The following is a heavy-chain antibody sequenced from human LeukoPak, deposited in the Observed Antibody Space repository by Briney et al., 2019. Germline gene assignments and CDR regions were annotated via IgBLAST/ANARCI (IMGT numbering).Heavy chain of an antibody. CDR1: GGSISSNSYY. V-gene: IGHV4-39*07. CDR2: IYYSGIT. J-gene: IGHJ4*02. Sequence: SETLSLTCAVSGGSISSNSYYWGWIRQPPGKGLEWIGSIYYSGITYYTASLKSRVTISVDTSKNQFSLKLTSVTAADTAVYYCASRFCSGGSCRGNFDYWGQGTLVTVSS. CDR3: ASRFCSGGSCRGNFDY. D-gene: IGHD2-15*01.